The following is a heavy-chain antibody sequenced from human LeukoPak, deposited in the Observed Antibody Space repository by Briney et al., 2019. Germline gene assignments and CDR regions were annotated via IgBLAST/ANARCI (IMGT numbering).Heavy chain of an antibody. V-gene: IGHV3-48*03. Sequence: GGSLRLSCAASGFTFSSYEMNWVRQAPGKGLEWVSYISSSGSTIYYADSVKGRFTISRDNAKNSLYLQMNSLRAEDTAVYYCARETYCGGDCYLYYFDYWGQGTLVTVSS. J-gene: IGHJ4*02. CDR3: ARETYCGGDCYLYYFDY. CDR1: GFTFSSYE. CDR2: ISSSGSTI. D-gene: IGHD2-21*02.